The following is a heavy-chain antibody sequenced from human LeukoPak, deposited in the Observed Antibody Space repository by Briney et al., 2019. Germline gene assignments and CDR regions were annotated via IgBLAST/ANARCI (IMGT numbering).Heavy chain of an antibody. Sequence: GGSLRLSCAASGFTFSSYSMNWVRQAPGKGLEWVSSISSSSSYIYYADSVKGRFTISRDNAKNSLYLQMNSLRAEDMAVYYCARGPSGYCSGGSCYGDYWGQGTLVTVSS. J-gene: IGHJ4*02. D-gene: IGHD2-15*01. CDR3: ARGPSGYCSGGSCYGDY. CDR2: ISSSSSYI. V-gene: IGHV3-21*01. CDR1: GFTFSSYS.